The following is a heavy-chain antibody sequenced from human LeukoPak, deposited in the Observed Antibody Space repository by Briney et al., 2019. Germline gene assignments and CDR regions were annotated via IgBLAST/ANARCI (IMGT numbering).Heavy chain of an antibody. Sequence: ASVKVSCKASGGTFSSYAISWVRQAPGQGLEWMGGIIPIFGTANYAQKFQGRVTITADESTSTAYMELSSLRSEDTAVYYCARGLSRNDYVWGSYRFPYYFDYWGQGTLVTVSS. CDR1: GGTFSSYA. V-gene: IGHV1-69*13. J-gene: IGHJ4*02. D-gene: IGHD3-16*02. CDR3: ARGLSRNDYVWGSYRFPYYFDY. CDR2: IIPIFGTA.